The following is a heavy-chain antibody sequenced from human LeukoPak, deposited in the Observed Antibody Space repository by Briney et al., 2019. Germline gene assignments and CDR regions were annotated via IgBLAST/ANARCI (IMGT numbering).Heavy chain of an antibody. CDR3: AREDCSGGSCYSGYGY. V-gene: IGHV3-21*01. J-gene: IGHJ4*02. Sequence: GGSLRLSCAASGFTFSSYSMNWVRQAPGKGLEWASSISSSSSYIYYADSVKGRFTISRDNAKNSLYLQMNSLRAEDTAVYYCAREDCSGGSCYSGYGYWGQGTLVTVSS. D-gene: IGHD2-15*01. CDR2: ISSSSSYI. CDR1: GFTFSSYS.